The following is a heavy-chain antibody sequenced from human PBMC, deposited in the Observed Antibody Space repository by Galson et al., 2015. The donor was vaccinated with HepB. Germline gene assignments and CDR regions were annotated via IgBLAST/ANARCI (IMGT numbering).Heavy chain of an antibody. V-gene: IGHV4-34*01. CDR3: ARQVIQASGGSCYLDY. CDR1: GGSFSGYY. D-gene: IGHD2-15*01. J-gene: IGHJ4*02. CDR2: INHSGST. Sequence: SETLSLTCAVYGGSFSGYYWSWIRQPPGKGLEWIGEINHSGSTNYNPSLKSRVTISVDTSKNQFSLKLSSVTAADTAVYYCARQVIQASGGSCYLDYWGQGTLVTVSS.